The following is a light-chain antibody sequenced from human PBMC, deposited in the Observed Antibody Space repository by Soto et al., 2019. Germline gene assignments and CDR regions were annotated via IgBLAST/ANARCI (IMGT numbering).Light chain of an antibody. CDR3: QQSYSIPPIT. CDR2: AAS. Sequence: DIQMTQSPSSLSASVGDRVTITCRASQSISNNLNWYQQKPGKAPKLLIYAASSLQSGVPSRFSGSGSGTDFTLTISSLQREDFATYYCQQSYSIPPITFGQGTRLEIK. J-gene: IGKJ5*01. V-gene: IGKV1-39*01. CDR1: QSISNN.